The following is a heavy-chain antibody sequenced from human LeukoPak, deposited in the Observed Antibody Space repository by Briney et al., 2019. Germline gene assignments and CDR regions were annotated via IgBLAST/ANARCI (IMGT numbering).Heavy chain of an antibody. CDR1: GGTFSSYA. D-gene: IGHD3-10*01. Sequence: ASVKVSCKASGGTFSSYAISWVRQAPGQGLEWMGGIIPIFGTANYAQKFQGRVTITADKSTSTAYMELSSLRSEDTAVYYCALRSGSYSYYYYMDVWGKGTTVTVSS. V-gene: IGHV1-69*06. CDR3: ALRSGSYSYYYYMDV. J-gene: IGHJ6*03. CDR2: IIPIFGTA.